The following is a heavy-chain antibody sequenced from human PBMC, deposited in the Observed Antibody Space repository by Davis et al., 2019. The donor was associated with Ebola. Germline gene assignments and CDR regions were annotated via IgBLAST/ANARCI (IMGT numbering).Heavy chain of an antibody. CDR2: IIPIFGTA. CDR3: ARSTGDHDY. CDR1: GGTFSSYA. J-gene: IGHJ4*02. D-gene: IGHD7-27*01. V-gene: IGHV1-69*06. Sequence: SVKVSCKASGGTFSSYANSWLRQAPGQGLEWMGGIIPIFGTANYAQKFQGRVTITADISTSTAYMELSSLRSEYTAVYYCARSTGDHDYWCQGTLVTVSS.